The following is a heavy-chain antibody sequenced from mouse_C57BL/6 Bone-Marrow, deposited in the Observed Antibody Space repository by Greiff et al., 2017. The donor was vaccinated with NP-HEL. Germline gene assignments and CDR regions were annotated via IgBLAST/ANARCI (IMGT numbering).Heavy chain of an antibody. Sequence: QVQLQQPGAELVKPGASVKLSCKASGYTFTSYWMHWVKQRPGRGLEWIGRIDPNSGGTKYNEKFKSKATLTVDKPSSTAYMQLSSLTSEDSAVYYWARDYYGSSCGFAYGGQGTLVTVSA. CDR1: GYTFTSYW. V-gene: IGHV1-72*01. J-gene: IGHJ3*01. D-gene: IGHD1-1*01. CDR3: ARDYYGSSCGFAY. CDR2: IDPNSGGT.